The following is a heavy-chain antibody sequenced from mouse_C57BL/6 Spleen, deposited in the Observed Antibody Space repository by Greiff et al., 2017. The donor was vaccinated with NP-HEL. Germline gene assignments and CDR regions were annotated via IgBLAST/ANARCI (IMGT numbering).Heavy chain of an antibody. CDR1: GFTFSSYG. V-gene: IGHV5-6*01. CDR3: ARLHSNYDWYFDV. CDR2: ISSGGSYT. D-gene: IGHD2-5*01. J-gene: IGHJ1*03. Sequence: EVNLVESGGDLVKPGGSLKLSCAASGFTFSSYGMSWVRQTPDKRLEWVATISSGGSYTYYPDSVKGRFTISRDNAKNTLYLQMSSLKSEDTAMYYCARLHSNYDWYFDVWGTGTTVTVSS.